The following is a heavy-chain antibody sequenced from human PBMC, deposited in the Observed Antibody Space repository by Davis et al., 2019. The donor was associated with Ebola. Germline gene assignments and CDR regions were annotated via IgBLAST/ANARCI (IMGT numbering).Heavy chain of an antibody. V-gene: IGHV3-7*01. Sequence: GESLKISCAASGFIFSDHWMNWVRQAPGKGLDWVANINQDGSEKYYVDSVKGRFTISRDNSKKSLFLQMNSLRVEDTAVYYCARVSTAMAMMVDYWGQGTLVTVSS. D-gene: IGHD5-18*01. J-gene: IGHJ4*02. CDR3: ARVSTAMAMMVDY. CDR1: GFIFSDHW. CDR2: INQDGSEK.